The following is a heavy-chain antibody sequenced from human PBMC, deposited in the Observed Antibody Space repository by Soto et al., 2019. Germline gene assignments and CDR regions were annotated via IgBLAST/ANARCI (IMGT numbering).Heavy chain of an antibody. CDR1: GGSISSGGYS. CDR2: IYHSGST. CDR3: ARQFRIQLWLEWLDP. D-gene: IGHD5-18*01. J-gene: IGHJ5*02. V-gene: IGHV4-30-2*03. Sequence: SETLSLTCAVSGGSISSGGYSWSWIRQPPGKGLEWIGYIYHSGSTYYNPSLKSRVTISVDTSKNQFSLKLSSVTAADTAVYYCARQFRIQLWLEWLDPWGQGTLVTVSS.